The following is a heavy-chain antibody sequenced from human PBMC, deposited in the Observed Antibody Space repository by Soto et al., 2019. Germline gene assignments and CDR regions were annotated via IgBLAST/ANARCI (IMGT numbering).Heavy chain of an antibody. CDR2: IYYSGST. Sequence: PSETLSLTCTVSGGSISSYYWSWIRQPPGKGLEWIGYIYYSGSTNYNPSLKSRVTISVDTSKNQFSLKLSSVTAADTAVYYCARGGHYGDYSHWGQGTLVTVSS. V-gene: IGHV4-59*01. J-gene: IGHJ4*02. D-gene: IGHD4-17*01. CDR3: ARGGHYGDYSH. CDR1: GGSISSYY.